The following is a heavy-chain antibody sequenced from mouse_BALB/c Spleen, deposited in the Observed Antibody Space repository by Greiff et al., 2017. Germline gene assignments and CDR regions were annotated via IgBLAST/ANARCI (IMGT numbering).Heavy chain of an antibody. CDR1: GFSLTSYG. D-gene: IGHD1-1*02. J-gene: IGHJ3*01. V-gene: IGHV2-3*01. CDR2: MWGDGST. Sequence: QVKLMESGPGLVAPAPSLSFTCTVSGFSLTSYGVRWVRQRPGKGLEWLGGMWGDGSTNYHSALISSLTISKDNSTTQAFLKLNSLQTDDTATYYCARGGTDSRFAYWGQGTLVTVSA. CDR3: ARGGTDSRFAY.